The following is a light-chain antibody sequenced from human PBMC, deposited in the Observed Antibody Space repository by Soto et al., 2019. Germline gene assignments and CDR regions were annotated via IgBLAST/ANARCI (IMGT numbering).Light chain of an antibody. CDR3: QQYGTSPQT. Sequence: EIVMTQSPATLSVSPGDGATLSCRASQSVDSNLAWYQQKPGQTPRLLMYGASTRPTGIPARFSGSGSGTEFTLTISRLEPEDFAVYYCQQYGTSPQTFGQGTKVDIK. CDR2: GAS. J-gene: IGKJ1*01. V-gene: IGKV3D-15*01. CDR1: QSVDSN.